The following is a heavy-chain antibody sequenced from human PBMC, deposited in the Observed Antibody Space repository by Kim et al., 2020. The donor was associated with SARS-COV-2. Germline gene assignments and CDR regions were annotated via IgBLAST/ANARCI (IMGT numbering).Heavy chain of an antibody. D-gene: IGHD7-27*01. CDR3: ARGHPSNGHFDY. V-gene: IGHV3-13*01. CDR2: IGTAGDT. J-gene: IGHJ4*02. Sequence: GGSLRLSCAASGFTFSSYDMHWVRQATGKGLEWVSAIGTAGDTYYPGSVKGRFTISRENAKNSLYLQMNSLRAGDMAVYYCARGHPSNGHFDYWGQGTLVTVSS. CDR1: GFTFSSYD.